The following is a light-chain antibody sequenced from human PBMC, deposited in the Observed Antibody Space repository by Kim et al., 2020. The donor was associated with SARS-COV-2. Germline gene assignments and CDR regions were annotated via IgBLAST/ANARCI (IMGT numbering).Light chain of an antibody. CDR3: NSRDSSAQRYV. CDR1: SLTNYY. Sequence: SSELTQDPAVSVALGHTVTITCQGDSLTNYYASWYQQRPGQDPVLVIYDKNSRPSGIPDRFSGSSSGNTASLTITGALAEDEADYYCNSRDSSAQRYVFGTGTKVTVL. J-gene: IGLJ1*01. V-gene: IGLV3-19*01. CDR2: DKN.